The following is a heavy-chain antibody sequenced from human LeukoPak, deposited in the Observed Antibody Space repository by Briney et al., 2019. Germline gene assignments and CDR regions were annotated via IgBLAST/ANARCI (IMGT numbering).Heavy chain of an antibody. D-gene: IGHD5-24*01. CDR3: ARAEWLQLHAFDI. CDR1: GGSISSGSYY. Sequence: SETLSLTCTVSGGSISSGSYYWSWIRQPAGKGLEWIGRIYTSGSTNYNPSLKSRVTISVDTSRNQFSLKLSSVTAADTAVYYCARAEWLQLHAFDIWGQGTMVTVSS. V-gene: IGHV4-61*02. J-gene: IGHJ3*02. CDR2: IYTSGST.